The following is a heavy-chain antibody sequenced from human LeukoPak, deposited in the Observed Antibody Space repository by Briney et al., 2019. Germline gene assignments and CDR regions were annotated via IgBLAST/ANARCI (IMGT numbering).Heavy chain of an antibody. V-gene: IGHV3-23*01. CDR3: AKWTVTIRMGWFDAFDI. J-gene: IGHJ3*02. D-gene: IGHD4-17*01. CDR2: ISGSGGST. CDR1: GFTFSSYA. Sequence: QTGGSLRLSCAASGFTFSSYAMSWVRQAPGKGLEWVSAISGSGGSTYYADSVKGRFTISRDNSKNTLYLQMNSLRAEDTAVYYCAKWTVTIRMGWFDAFDIWGQGTMVTVSS.